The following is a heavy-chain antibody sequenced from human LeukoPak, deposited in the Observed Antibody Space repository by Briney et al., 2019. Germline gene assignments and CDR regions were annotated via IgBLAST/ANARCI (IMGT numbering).Heavy chain of an antibody. Sequence: WGSLSLSCAASGFTVSSNYMTWVRQAPRQGLEWVSIIYTGGTTYHADSVKGRFSTSRDNSKNTVYLQMNSLRAEDTAVYHWARVSGNGCLDYWGQGNLVTVSS. CDR2: IYTGGTT. CDR3: ARVSGNGCLDY. J-gene: IGHJ4*02. CDR1: GFTVSSNY. D-gene: IGHD5-24*01. V-gene: IGHV3-53*01.